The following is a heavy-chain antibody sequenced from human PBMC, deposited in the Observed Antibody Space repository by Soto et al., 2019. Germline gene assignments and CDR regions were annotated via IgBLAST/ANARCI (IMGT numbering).Heavy chain of an antibody. V-gene: IGHV1-69*01. J-gene: IGHJ5*02. CDR3: ARASLSGGGGS. CDR2: TIPMLRTV. D-gene: IGHD3-10*01. CDR1: GGSFSSSA. Sequence: QVLLEQSGAEVKKPGSSVKVSCKASGGSFSSSAISWVRQAPGQGLEWVGGTIPMLRTVNYAHKFQGRVTISADESTHTAYLDLDSLTSEDTAMYYCARASLSGGGGSWGQGTLVTVSS.